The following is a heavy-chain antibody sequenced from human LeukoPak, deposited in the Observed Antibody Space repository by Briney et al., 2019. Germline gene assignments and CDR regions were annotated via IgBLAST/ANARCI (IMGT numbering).Heavy chain of an antibody. CDR3: ATNPPPYSSSWYYY. Sequence: PSETLSLTCTVSGGSISSSSYYWGWIRQPPGKGLEWIGSIYYSGSTYYNPSLKSRVSISVDTSKNQFSLKLSSVTAADTAVYYCATNPPPYSSSWYYYWGQGTLVTVSS. J-gene: IGHJ4*02. V-gene: IGHV4-39*07. CDR1: GGSISSSSYY. D-gene: IGHD6-13*01. CDR2: IYYSGST.